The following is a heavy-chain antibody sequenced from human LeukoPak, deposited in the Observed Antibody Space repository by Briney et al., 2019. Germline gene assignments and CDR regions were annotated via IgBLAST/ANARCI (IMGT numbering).Heavy chain of an antibody. CDR2: IYTSGNT. CDR1: GDSISNYY. CDR3: ARGGVPGLVGTKVRRPWFDP. Sequence: PSETLSLTCSVFGDSISNYYWSWIRQSAGKGLEWIGRIYTSGNTKYNPSLKSRVTMSLDRSKNQFSLKLNSVTAADTAVYYRARGGVPGLVGTKVRRPWFDPWGQGTLVTVSS. D-gene: IGHD1-7*01. J-gene: IGHJ5*02. V-gene: IGHV4-4*07.